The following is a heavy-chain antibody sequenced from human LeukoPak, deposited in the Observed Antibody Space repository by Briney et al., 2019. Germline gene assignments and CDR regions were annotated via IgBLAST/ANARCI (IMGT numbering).Heavy chain of an antibody. Sequence: GGSLRLSCTASGFTFGDYAMSWIRQAPGKGLEWVGFIRSKAYDETADYAASVKGRFTISRDDSKAIAYLQMNSLKTEDTAVYHCTRDRGAYNLYDYWGQGTLVTVSS. CDR3: TRDRGAYNLYDY. J-gene: IGHJ4*02. CDR1: GFTFGDYA. D-gene: IGHD1-1*01. CDR2: IRSKAYDETA. V-gene: IGHV3-49*03.